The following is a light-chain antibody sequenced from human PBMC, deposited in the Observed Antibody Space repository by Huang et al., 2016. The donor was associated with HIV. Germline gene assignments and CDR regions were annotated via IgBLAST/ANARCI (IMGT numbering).Light chain of an antibody. CDR2: GAS. Sequence: EVVLTQSPGTLSVSPGDRATLSCRASQRVTSNHLAWYQQQPGQAPRLLISGASSRATGVSDRFSGSGSGTDFTLTISRLEPGDFAVYYCQQYGRSPYTFGQGTKLEIK. V-gene: IGKV3-20*01. CDR3: QQYGRSPYT. CDR1: QRVTSNH. J-gene: IGKJ2*01.